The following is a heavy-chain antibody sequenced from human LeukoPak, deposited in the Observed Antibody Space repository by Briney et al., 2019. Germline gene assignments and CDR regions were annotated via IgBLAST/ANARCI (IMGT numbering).Heavy chain of an antibody. CDR2: IYYSGST. J-gene: IGHJ4*02. Sequence: SQTLSLTCTVSGGSISSGGYYWSWIRQHPGKGLEWIGYIYYSGSTYCNPSLKSRVTISVDTSKNQFSLKLSSVTAADTAVYYCARVREIYDSSGYYPGLFDYWGQGTLVTVSS. V-gene: IGHV4-31*03. CDR1: GGSISSGGYY. D-gene: IGHD3-22*01. CDR3: ARVREIYDSSGYYPGLFDY.